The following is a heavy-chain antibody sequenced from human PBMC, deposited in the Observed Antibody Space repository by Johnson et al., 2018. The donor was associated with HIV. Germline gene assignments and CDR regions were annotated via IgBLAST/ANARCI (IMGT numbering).Heavy chain of an antibody. CDR2: ISSAGSNK. V-gene: IGHV3-30*18. Sequence: QVQLVESGGGVVQPGRSLRLSCAASGFTFSSYGMHWVRQAPGQGLEWVAVISSAGSNKYYADSVNGRFPISRYNSKNTLSLQLNRLRAEDTAVYYCAKDGSSSSGGAFDIWGQGTMVTVSS. J-gene: IGHJ3*02. CDR1: GFTFSSYG. CDR3: AKDGSSSSGGAFDI. D-gene: IGHD6-6*01.